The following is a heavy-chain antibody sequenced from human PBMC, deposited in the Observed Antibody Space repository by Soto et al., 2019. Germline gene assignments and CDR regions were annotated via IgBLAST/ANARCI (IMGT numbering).Heavy chain of an antibody. J-gene: IGHJ4*02. CDR2: IYPGDSDT. V-gene: IGHV5-51*01. D-gene: IGHD1-26*01. CDR1: GYSSTSYW. CDR3: ARTLTLMGAMYYFDY. Sequence: GASLKISCKGCGYSSTSYWIGWVRQMRGKCMGWIEIIYPGDSDTRYSPSFLGQVSISADKSISTAYQQWSSLKASDTAMSYCARTLTLMGAMYYFDYWGQGTLVTVSS.